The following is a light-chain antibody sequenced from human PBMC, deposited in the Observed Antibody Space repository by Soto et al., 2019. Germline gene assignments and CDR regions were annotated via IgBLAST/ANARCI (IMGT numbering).Light chain of an antibody. CDR3: QQYGSSGT. CDR1: QSINTF. CDR2: GAS. Sequence: EVLLTHSPATLSVSPWEIVTLSCRASQSINTFLAWYQQKPGQAPRLLIYGASNRATGIPDRFSGSGSGTDFTLTISRLEPEDFAVYYCQQYGSSGTFGQGTKVDIK. J-gene: IGKJ1*01. V-gene: IGKV3-20*01.